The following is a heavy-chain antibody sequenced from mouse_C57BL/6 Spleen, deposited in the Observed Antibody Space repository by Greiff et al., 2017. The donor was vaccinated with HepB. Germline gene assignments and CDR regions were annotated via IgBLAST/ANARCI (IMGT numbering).Heavy chain of an antibody. D-gene: IGHD1-2*01. CDR3: ARSSWAKSWLAY. CDR2: IYPRDGNT. CDR1: GYTFTDHT. Sequence: QVQLQQSDAELVKPGASVKISCKASGYTFTDHTIHWMKQRPEQGLEWIGYIYPRDGNTKYNEKFKGKATLTADKSSSTAYMQLHSLTSEDSAVYSCARSSWAKSWLAYWGQGTLVTVSA. V-gene: IGHV1-78*01. J-gene: IGHJ3*01.